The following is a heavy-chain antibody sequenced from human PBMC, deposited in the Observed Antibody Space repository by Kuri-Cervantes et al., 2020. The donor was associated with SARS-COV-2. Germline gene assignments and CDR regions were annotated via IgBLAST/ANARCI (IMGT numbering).Heavy chain of an antibody. V-gene: IGHV4-4*07. Sequence: ESLKISCTVSGGSISSYYWSWIRQPAGKGLEWIGRIYTSGSTNYNPSLKSRVTMSVDTSKNQFSLKLSSVTAADTAVYYCARVSDSSGYYPGYFDYWGQGTLVTVSS. CDR2: IYTSGST. J-gene: IGHJ4*02. CDR3: ARVSDSSGYYPGYFDY. D-gene: IGHD3-22*01. CDR1: GGSISSYY.